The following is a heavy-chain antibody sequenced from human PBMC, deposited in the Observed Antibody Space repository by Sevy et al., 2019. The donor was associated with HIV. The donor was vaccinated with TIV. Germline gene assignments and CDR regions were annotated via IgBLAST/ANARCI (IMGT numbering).Heavy chain of an antibody. Sequence: GGSLRLSCTTSGFTFDDYAMCWFRQAPGKGLEWVAFITRNSYEAYGGTTDYAASVKGRFIISRDDSKSIAHLQMNSLKTDDTAVYYCTRGLATADTPEYYFDYWGQGTLVTVSS. CDR3: TRGLATADTPEYYFDY. CDR1: GFTFDDYA. J-gene: IGHJ4*02. CDR2: ITRNSYEAYGGTT. V-gene: IGHV3-49*03. D-gene: IGHD5-12*01.